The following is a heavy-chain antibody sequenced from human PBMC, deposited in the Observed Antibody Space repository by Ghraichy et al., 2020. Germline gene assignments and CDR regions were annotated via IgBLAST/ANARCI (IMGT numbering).Heavy chain of an antibody. D-gene: IGHD4-17*01. V-gene: IGHV4-4*09. CDR1: GGSISSYY. Sequence: SETLSLTCTVPGGSISSYYWSWFRQPPGRGLEWIGYIYTSGSTNYNPSLKSRVTISVDTSKNQFSLKLSSVTAANTAVYYCARLPRRDYGDLLFDYWGQGTLVTVSS. CDR2: IYTSGST. J-gene: IGHJ4*02. CDR3: ARLPRRDYGDLLFDY.